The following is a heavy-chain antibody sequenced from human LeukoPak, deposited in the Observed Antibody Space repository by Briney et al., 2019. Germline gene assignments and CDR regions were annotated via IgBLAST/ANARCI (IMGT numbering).Heavy chain of an antibody. Sequence: PSETLSLTCTVSGGSISSYYWSWIRQLLGKGLDWIGYIYYSGSTNYNPSLKSRVTISVDTSKNQFSLKLSSVTAADTAVYYCARDQTYYYDSSGLDAFDIWGQGTMVTVSS. J-gene: IGHJ3*02. D-gene: IGHD3-22*01. CDR3: ARDQTYYYDSSGLDAFDI. V-gene: IGHV4-59*01. CDR1: GGSISSYY. CDR2: IYYSGST.